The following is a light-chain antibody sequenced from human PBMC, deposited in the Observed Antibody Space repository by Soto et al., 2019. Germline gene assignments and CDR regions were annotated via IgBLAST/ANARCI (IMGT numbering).Light chain of an antibody. CDR2: DVS. Sequence: EIVLTQSPGTLSLSPGERATLSCRASQSFSSSYLAWYQQKPGQAPRLLMYDVSIRATGIPDRFSGSGSGTDFTLTISRLEPEDFAVYYCQQYGSSRTFGQGTKVEIK. V-gene: IGKV3-20*01. J-gene: IGKJ1*01. CDR3: QQYGSSRT. CDR1: QSFSSSY.